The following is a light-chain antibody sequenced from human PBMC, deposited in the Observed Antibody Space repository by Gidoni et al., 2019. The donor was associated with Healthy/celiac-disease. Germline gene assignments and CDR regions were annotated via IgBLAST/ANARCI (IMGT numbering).Light chain of an antibody. J-gene: IGKJ2*01. V-gene: IGKV3-20*01. Sequence: EIVLTQSPGTLSLAPGERANLSCRASQSVSSSYLAWYQQKPGQAPRLLIYGASSRATGIQDRFSGSGSGTDFTLTISRLEPEDFAVYYCQQYGSSPPYTFGQGTKLEIK. CDR2: GAS. CDR1: QSVSSSY. CDR3: QQYGSSPPYT.